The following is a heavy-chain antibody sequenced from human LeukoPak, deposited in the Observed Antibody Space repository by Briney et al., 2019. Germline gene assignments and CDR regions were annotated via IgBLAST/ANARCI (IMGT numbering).Heavy chain of an antibody. D-gene: IGHD3-10*01. V-gene: IGHV3-30-3*02. CDR3: AKRAFGSERHLDY. CDR2: MSSDGNAM. J-gene: IGHJ4*02. Sequence: GGSLRLSCAASGFTFTAYLIHWVRQAPGKGLEWVAVMSSDGNAMFYADSVKGRFTISRDNSKNTLYLQMNSLRAEDTAVYYCAKRAFGSERHLDYWGQGTLVTVSS. CDR1: GFTFTAYL.